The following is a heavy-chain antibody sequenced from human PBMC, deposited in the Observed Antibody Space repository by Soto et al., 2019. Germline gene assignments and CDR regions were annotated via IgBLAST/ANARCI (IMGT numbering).Heavy chain of an antibody. Sequence: PSETLSLTCTVFGGSVSSGNYYWYWIRQPPGKGLEWIGNIYYSGSTKYNPSLKSRVTISLDTSKNQFSLIVSSVTAADTAVYYCARAPVMVTAHWFDPWGQGTLVTVS. V-gene: IGHV4-61*01. CDR3: ARAPVMVTAHWFDP. D-gene: IGHD2-21*02. CDR1: GGSVSSGNYY. CDR2: IYYSGST. J-gene: IGHJ5*02.